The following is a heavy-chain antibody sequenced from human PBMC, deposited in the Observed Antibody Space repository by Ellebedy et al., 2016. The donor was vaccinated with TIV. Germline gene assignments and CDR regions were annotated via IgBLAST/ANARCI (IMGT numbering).Heavy chain of an antibody. CDR1: GFTFSSNA. CDR2: ISYDGSNK. D-gene: IGHD1-7*01. Sequence: GESLKISCAASGFTFSSNAMHWVRQAPGKGLEWVAVISYDGSNKYYADSVKGRFTISRDNSKNTLYLQMDSLRAEDTAVYYCANLELPRPYYYYGMDVWGQGTTVTVSS. J-gene: IGHJ6*02. CDR3: ANLELPRPYYYYGMDV. V-gene: IGHV3-30-3*01.